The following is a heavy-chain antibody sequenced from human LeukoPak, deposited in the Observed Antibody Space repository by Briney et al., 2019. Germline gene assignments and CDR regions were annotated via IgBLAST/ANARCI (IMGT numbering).Heavy chain of an antibody. CDR3: ARAPHSSSSWTYYYYYGMDV. CDR1: GASISSYY. CDR2: MHYSGST. Sequence: SETLSLTCSVSGASISSYYWGWVRQPPGKGLEWIGYMHYSGSTNYNPSLKSRVTIPVDTSKNQFSLKLSSVTAADTAVYYCARAPHSSSSWTYYYYYGMDVWGQGTTVTVSS. J-gene: IGHJ6*02. V-gene: IGHV4-59*01. D-gene: IGHD6-13*01.